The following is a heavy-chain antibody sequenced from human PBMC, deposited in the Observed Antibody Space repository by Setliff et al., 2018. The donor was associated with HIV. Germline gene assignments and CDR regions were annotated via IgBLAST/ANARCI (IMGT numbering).Heavy chain of an antibody. V-gene: IGHV1-69*13. J-gene: IGHJ6*02. D-gene: IGHD6-19*01. CDR1: GYTFTSYG. CDR3: ASPTSIAVAGTHRGKDYYYYGMDV. Sequence: ASVKVSCKASGYTFTSYGISWVRQAPGQGLEWMGGIIPIFGTANYAQKFQGRVTITADESTSTAYMELSSLRSEDTAVYYCASPTSIAVAGTHRGKDYYYYGMDVWGQGTTVTVSS. CDR2: IIPIFGTA.